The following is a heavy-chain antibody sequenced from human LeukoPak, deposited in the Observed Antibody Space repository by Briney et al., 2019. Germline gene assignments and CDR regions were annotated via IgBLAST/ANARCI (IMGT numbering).Heavy chain of an antibody. V-gene: IGHV3-64*04. D-gene: IGHD1-26*01. CDR2: ISDSGGST. CDR1: GFPFSSYA. Sequence: QPGGSLRLSCSASGFPFSSYAMHWVRQAPGKGLEYVSAISDSGGSTYYADSVKGRFTISRDNSKNTLYLQMNSLRDEDTAVYYCARIVAGGAFDIWGQGTMVTVSS. J-gene: IGHJ3*02. CDR3: ARIVAGGAFDI.